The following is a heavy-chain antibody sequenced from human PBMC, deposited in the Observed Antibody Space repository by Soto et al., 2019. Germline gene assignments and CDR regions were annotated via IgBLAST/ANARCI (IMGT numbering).Heavy chain of an antibody. J-gene: IGHJ5*02. CDR2: IYTSGST. V-gene: IGHV4-4*07. CDR1: GGSINSYY. CDR3: ARDIATVTTEGWWFDP. Sequence: PSETLYLACTVSGGSINSYYWSWIRQPAGKGLEWIGRIYTSGSTNYNPSLKSRVTMSVDTSKNQFSLKLSSVTAADTAVYYCARDIATVTTEGWWFDPWGQGTLVTVSS. D-gene: IGHD4-17*01.